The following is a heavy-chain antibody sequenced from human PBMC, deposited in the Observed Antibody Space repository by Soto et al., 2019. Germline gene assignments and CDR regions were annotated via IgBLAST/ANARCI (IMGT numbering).Heavy chain of an antibody. D-gene: IGHD6-13*01. V-gene: IGHV3-30-3*01. CDR2: ISYDGSNE. CDR3: ATSNRQQQLHPPFDY. Sequence: TGGSLRLSCAASGFTFSSYAMHWVRQAPGKGLEWVAAISYDGSNEYYADSVKGRFTISRDNSMHTLYLQMNSLRPEDTAVYSCATSNRQQQLHPPFDYWGQGILVTVSS. J-gene: IGHJ4*02. CDR1: GFTFSSYA.